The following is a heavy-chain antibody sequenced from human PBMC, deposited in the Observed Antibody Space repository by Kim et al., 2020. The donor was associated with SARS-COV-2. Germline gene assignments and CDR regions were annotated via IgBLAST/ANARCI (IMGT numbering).Heavy chain of an antibody. J-gene: IGHJ4*02. CDR3: ARDAGATKPI. V-gene: IGHV1-69*04. Sequence: IANYAQKFQGRVTITADKSTSTAYMELSSLRSEDTAVYYCARDAGATKPIWGQGTLVTVSS. CDR2: IA. D-gene: IGHD1-26*01.